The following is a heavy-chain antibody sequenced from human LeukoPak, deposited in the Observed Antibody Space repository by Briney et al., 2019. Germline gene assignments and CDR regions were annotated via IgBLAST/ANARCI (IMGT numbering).Heavy chain of an antibody. Sequence: GGSLRLSCAASGFTFTNHWMHWVRQAPGMGLVWVSRLPPDELDIIYADSVKGRLTVSRDNSKHTVYLQINNLRAEDTAVYYCVGTIASRGSEYWGQGALVTVSS. CDR2: LPPDELDI. CDR1: GFTFTNHW. D-gene: IGHD6-6*01. CDR3: VGTIASRGSEY. V-gene: IGHV3-74*01. J-gene: IGHJ4*02.